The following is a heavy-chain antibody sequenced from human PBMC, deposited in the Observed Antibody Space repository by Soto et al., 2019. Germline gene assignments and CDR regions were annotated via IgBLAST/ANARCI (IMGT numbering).Heavy chain of an antibody. CDR2: IYYSGST. CDR1: GGSISSGGYY. J-gene: IGHJ6*02. CDR3: ARLGYCSGGSCYPEGYYYYYGMDV. V-gene: IGHV4-31*03. D-gene: IGHD2-15*01. Sequence: QVQLQESGPGLVKPSQTLSLTCTVSGGSISSGGYYWSWIRQHPGKGLEWIGYIYYSGSTYYNPSLKSRVTISVDTSKNQFGLKLSSVTAADTAVYYCARLGYCSGGSCYPEGYYYYYGMDVWGQGTTVTVSS.